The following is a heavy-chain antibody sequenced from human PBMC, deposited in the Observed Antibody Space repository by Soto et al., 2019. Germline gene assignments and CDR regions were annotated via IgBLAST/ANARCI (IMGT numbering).Heavy chain of an antibody. CDR3: ARRVRNYDILTGYYGDAFDI. Sequence: SENLSLTCNVSGGSISSYYWSWIRQPPGKGLKRIRYIDYSGSINYNPSLKSRVTISIYTSKYQFSLKLSSVTAADTAGYYCARRVRNYDILTGYYGDAFDIWGQGTMVT. D-gene: IGHD3-9*01. V-gene: IGHV4-59*08. CDR1: GGSISSYY. J-gene: IGHJ3*02. CDR2: IDYSGSI.